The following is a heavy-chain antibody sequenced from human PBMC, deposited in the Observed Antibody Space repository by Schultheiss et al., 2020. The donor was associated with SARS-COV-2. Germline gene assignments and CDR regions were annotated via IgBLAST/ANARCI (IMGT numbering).Heavy chain of an antibody. D-gene: IGHD6-13*01. Sequence: SETLSLTCAVYGGSFSGYYWSWIRQPPGKGLEWIGYIYYSGSTNYNPSLKSRVTISVDTSKNQFSLKLSSVTAADTAVYYCASLSYSSSWYGYYYGMDVWGQGTTVTVSS. CDR1: GGSFSGYY. V-gene: IGHV4-59*08. CDR3: ASLSYSSSWYGYYYGMDV. CDR2: IYYSGST. J-gene: IGHJ6*02.